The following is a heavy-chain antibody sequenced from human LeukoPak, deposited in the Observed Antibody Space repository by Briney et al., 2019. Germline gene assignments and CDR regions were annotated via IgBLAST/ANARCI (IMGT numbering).Heavy chain of an antibody. CDR1: GGSISSYY. V-gene: IGHV4-59*01. CDR2: IYYSGST. Sequence: SETLSLTCTVSGGSISSYYWSWIRQPPGKGLERIGYIYYSGSTNYNPSLKSRVTISVDTSKNQFSLKLSSVTAADTAVYYCASGRVGATPGAFDIWGQGTMVTVSS. CDR3: ASGRVGATPGAFDI. J-gene: IGHJ3*02. D-gene: IGHD1-26*01.